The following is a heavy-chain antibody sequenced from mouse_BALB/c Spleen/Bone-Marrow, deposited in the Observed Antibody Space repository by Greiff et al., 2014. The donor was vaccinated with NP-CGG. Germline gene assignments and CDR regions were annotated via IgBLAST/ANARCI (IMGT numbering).Heavy chain of an antibody. Sequence: DVKLVESGGGLVQPGGSLKLSCAASGFTFSSYTMSWVRQTPEKRLEWVAYISNGGGSTYYPDTVKGRFTISRDNAKNTPYLQMSSLKSEDTAMYYCARHGGSRGYYFDYWGQGTTLTVSS. V-gene: IGHV5-12-2*01. D-gene: IGHD1-1*01. CDR3: ARHGGSRGYYFDY. CDR1: GFTFSSYT. J-gene: IGHJ2*01. CDR2: ISNGGGST.